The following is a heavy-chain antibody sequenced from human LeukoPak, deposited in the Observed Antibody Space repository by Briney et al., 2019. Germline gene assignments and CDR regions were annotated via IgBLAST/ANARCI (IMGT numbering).Heavy chain of an antibody. Sequence: SVKVSCKASGGTFSSYAISWVRQAPGQGLEWMGGIIPIFGTANYAQKFQGRVTITADESTSTAYMELGSLRSEDTAVYYCATPYRSIAAAGTRYYYGMDVWGQGTTVTVPS. D-gene: IGHD6-13*01. CDR3: ATPYRSIAAAGTRYYYGMDV. CDR2: IIPIFGTA. CDR1: GGTFSSYA. V-gene: IGHV1-69*13. J-gene: IGHJ6*02.